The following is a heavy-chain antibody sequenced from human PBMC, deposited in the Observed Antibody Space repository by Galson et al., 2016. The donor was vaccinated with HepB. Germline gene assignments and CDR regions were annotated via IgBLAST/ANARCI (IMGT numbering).Heavy chain of an antibody. CDR3: ATGGQRYFEH. V-gene: IGHV3-11*01. J-gene: IGHJ1*01. CDR2: ISSSGKTT. D-gene: IGHD6-25*01. Sequence: SLRLSCAASGFSFSDYYMSWIRQAPGKGLEWVSYISSSGKTTYYVDSVKGRFTISRDNAKNSLHLQLNSLRADDTAAYYCATGGQRYFEHWGQGTLVSVSS. CDR1: GFSFSDYY.